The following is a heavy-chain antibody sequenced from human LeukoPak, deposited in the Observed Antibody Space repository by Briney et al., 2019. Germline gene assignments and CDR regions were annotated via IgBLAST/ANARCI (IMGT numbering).Heavy chain of an antibody. V-gene: IGHV4-4*07. Sequence: SETLSLTCTVSGGSISSYHWSWIRQPAGKGLEWIGRIYTSGNTNYNPSLKSRVTMSVDTSKNQFSLKLSSVTAADTAVYYCASHHYDYVWGSYRDWGQGTLVTVSS. CDR3: ASHHYDYVWGSYRD. D-gene: IGHD3-16*02. J-gene: IGHJ4*02. CDR1: GGSISSYH. CDR2: IYTSGNT.